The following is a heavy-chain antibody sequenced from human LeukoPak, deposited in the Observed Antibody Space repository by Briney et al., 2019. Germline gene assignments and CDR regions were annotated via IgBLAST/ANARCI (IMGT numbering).Heavy chain of an antibody. J-gene: IGHJ6*03. CDR3: ARAVWQQLVRGTLGYYYYMDV. V-gene: IGHV4-59*11. CDR2: IHHTETS. CDR1: GASISSQY. D-gene: IGHD6-13*01. Sequence: SETLSLTCTVSGASISSQYWSWIRKTPGKGLEWIAYIHHTETSKYNPSLKSRVTISIDTSKNQFSLKLSSVTAADTAVYYCARAVWQQLVRGTLGYYYYMDVWGKGTTVTISS.